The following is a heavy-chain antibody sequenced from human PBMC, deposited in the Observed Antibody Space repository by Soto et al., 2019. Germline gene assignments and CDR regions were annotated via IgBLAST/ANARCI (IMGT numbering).Heavy chain of an antibody. CDR1: GGSVSSGSYY. J-gene: IGHJ5*02. CDR2: IYYSGST. V-gene: IGHV4-61*01. CDR3: ARERVGYCSGGSCYSFDP. Sequence: PSETLSLTCTVSGGSVSSGSYYWSWIRQPPGKRLEWIGYIYYSGSTNYNPSLKSRVTISVDTSKNQFSLKLSSVTAADTAVYYCARERVGYCSGGSCYSFDPWGQGTLVTVSS. D-gene: IGHD2-15*01.